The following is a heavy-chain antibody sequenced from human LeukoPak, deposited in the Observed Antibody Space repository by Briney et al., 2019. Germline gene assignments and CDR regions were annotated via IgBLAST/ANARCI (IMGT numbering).Heavy chain of an antibody. Sequence: GRPLTLSCAASGFSFTMYGIHWVRQAPGKGLEGVAVISTDGNNEYYANYVKGRFTISRDNSENTVYLQMTSLRTEDTAVYYCAKDRIGWAPGYVSGPLDQWGQGTLVTVSS. CDR1: GFSFTMYG. D-gene: IGHD6-19*01. V-gene: IGHV3-30*18. CDR3: AKDRIGWAPGYVSGPLDQ. J-gene: IGHJ4*02. CDR2: ISTDGNNE.